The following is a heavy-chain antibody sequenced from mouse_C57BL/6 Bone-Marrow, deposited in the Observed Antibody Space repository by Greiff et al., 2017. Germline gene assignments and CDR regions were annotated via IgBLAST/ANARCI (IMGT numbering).Heavy chain of an antibody. CDR2: ISSGGSYT. CDR1: GFTFSSYG. J-gene: IGHJ2*01. CDR3: ARHEGYYFDY. Sequence: EVNVVESGGDLVKPGGSLKLSCAASGFTFSSYGMSWVRQTPDKRLEWVATISSGGSYTYYPDSVKGRFTISRDNGKNTLYLQMSSLKSEDTAMYYCARHEGYYFDYWGQGTTLTVSS. V-gene: IGHV5-6*01.